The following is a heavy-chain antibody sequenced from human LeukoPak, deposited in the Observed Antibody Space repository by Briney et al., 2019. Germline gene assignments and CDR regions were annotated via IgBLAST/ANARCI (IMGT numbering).Heavy chain of an antibody. V-gene: IGHV3-23*01. D-gene: IGHD3-9*01. J-gene: IGHJ3*02. Sequence: HPGGSLRLSCAASGFTFSTFAMNWVRQAPGKGLEWVSATGGSGDSTYFGDSVKGRFTISRDNSKSVLYLQMNTLRAEDTAVYYCARSYDILTGYRPDAFDIWGQGTMVTVSS. CDR2: TGGSGDST. CDR3: ARSYDILTGYRPDAFDI. CDR1: GFTFSTFA.